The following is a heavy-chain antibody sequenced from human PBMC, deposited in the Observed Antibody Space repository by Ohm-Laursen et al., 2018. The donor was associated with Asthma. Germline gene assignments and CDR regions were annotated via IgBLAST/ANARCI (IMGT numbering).Heavy chain of an antibody. J-gene: IGHJ4*02. D-gene: IGHD2-2*01. CDR1: GDSISSGNNY. CDR3: ARDDGTSS. V-gene: IGHV4-31*03. CDR2: IYYSGIT. Sequence: PSETLSLTCSVSGDSISSGNNYWSWIRQHPGKGLEWIGYIYYSGITYSNPSLRSRVTISVDTSKNQFSLKLTSVTAADTAVYYCARDDGTSSWGQGTLVTVSS.